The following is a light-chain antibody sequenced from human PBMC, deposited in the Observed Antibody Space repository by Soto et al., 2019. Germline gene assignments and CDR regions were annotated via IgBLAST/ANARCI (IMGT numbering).Light chain of an antibody. CDR3: NSFTTTNTYV. J-gene: IGLJ1*01. Sequence: QSALTQPASVSGSPGQSITTSGTGASSDVGGFDHVSWYQQHPGKVPRLLIYDVSSRPSGVSDRFSGSKSGNTASLTISGLQAEDEADYYCNSFTTTNTYVFGTGTKVTVL. V-gene: IGLV2-14*03. CDR1: SSDVGGFDH. CDR2: DVS.